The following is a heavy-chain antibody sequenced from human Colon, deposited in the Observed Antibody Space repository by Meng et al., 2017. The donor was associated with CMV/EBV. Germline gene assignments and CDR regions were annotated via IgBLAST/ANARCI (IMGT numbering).Heavy chain of an antibody. V-gene: IGHV3-23*03. CDR1: EFAFSTYA. CDR3: VTATVRWLQLRPSLNI. D-gene: IGHD5-24*01. Sequence: GESLKISCTASEFAFSTYAMAWVRQAPGKGLELVSLIYAAGSPTHSPDSLRSRLAISRDNVKNTVYLQMTNVTPDDTAVYYCVTATVRWLQLRPSLNIWGQGTMVTVSS. CDR2: IYAAGSPT. J-gene: IGHJ3*02.